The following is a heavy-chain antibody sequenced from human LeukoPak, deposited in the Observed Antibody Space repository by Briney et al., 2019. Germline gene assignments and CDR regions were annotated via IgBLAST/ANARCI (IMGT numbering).Heavy chain of an antibody. CDR1: GGTFSSYA. CDR2: IIPILGIA. J-gene: IGHJ4*02. Sequence: SVKVSCKASGGTFSSYAISWVRQAPGQGLEWMGRIIPILGIANYAQKFQGRVTITADKSTSTAYMELSSLRAEDTAVYYCAKHVRYVDMVGTITVYIPGYYDYWGQGTLVTVSS. CDR3: AKHVRYVDMVGTITVYIPGYYDY. D-gene: IGHD5-12*01. V-gene: IGHV1-69*04.